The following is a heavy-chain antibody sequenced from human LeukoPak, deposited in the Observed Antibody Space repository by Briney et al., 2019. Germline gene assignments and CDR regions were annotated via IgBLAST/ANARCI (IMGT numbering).Heavy chain of an antibody. CDR2: ISAYNGNT. CDR1: GYTFTSYG. J-gene: IGHJ6*03. CDR3: ARVETGRPDYYDSSGYYNYYYYMDV. Sequence: GASVKVSCKASGYTFTSYGISWVRQAPGQGLEWMGWISAYNGNTNYAQKLQGRVTMTTDTSTSTAYMELRSLRSDDTAVYYCARVETGRPDYYDSSGYYNYYYYMDVWGKGTTVTVSS. V-gene: IGHV1-18*01. D-gene: IGHD3-22*01.